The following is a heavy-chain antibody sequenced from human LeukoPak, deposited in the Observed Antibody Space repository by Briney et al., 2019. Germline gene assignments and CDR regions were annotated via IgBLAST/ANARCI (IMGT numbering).Heavy chain of an antibody. J-gene: IGHJ4*02. CDR3: AKLFYGSWMYHFDC. D-gene: IGHD3-10*01. CDR2: IIDSGGGT. V-gene: IGHV3-23*01. Sequence: GGSLRLSCATSGFTFSSYAMSWVRQAPGKGLAWVSTIIDSGGGTYYADSVKGGFTISRDNSKNTLYLQMDSLRADDTAVYYCAKLFYGSWMYHFDCWGQGTLVTVSS. CDR1: GFTFSSYA.